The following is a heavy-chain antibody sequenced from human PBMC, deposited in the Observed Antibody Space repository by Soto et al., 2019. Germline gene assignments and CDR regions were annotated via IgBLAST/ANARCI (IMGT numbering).Heavy chain of an antibody. V-gene: IGHV1-18*01. CDR2: VSAYNGHT. D-gene: IGHD6-19*01. Sequence: QVQLVQSGAEVKKPGASVKVSCKTSGYTFTSYGISWVRQAPGQGLEWMGWVSAYNGHTDYAQKLQGRVTMTTDTCTSPADMELRSLRSDDTAVYYCARVKAVATIVDYWGQGTLVTVSS. CDR3: ARVKAVATIVDY. J-gene: IGHJ4*02. CDR1: GYTFTSYG.